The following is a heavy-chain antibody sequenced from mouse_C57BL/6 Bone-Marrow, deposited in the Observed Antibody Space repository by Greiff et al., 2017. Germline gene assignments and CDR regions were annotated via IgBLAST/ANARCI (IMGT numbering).Heavy chain of an antibody. D-gene: IGHD2-4*01. CDR1: GFSLTSYG. CDR3: AKNPLYDYEDAMDY. V-gene: IGHV2-4*01. Sequence: QVQLQQSGPGLVQPSQSLSITCTVSGFSLTSYGVHWVRQPPGKGLEWLGVIWSGGSTDYNAAFISRLSISKENSKSQVFFKMNSLQADDTAIYYCAKNPLYDYEDAMDYWGQGTSVTVSS. J-gene: IGHJ4*01. CDR2: IWSGGST.